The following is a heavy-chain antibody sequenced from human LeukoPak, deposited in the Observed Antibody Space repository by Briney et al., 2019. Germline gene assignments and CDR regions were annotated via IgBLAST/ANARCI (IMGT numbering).Heavy chain of an antibody. D-gene: IGHD1-26*01. V-gene: IGHV4-59*08. J-gene: IGHJ6*02. CDR1: GGSISSYY. CDR2: IYYSGST. Sequence: SETLSLTCTVSGGSISSYYWSWIRQPPGKGLEWIGYIYYSGSTNHNPSLKSRVTISVDTSKNQFSLRLSSVTAADTAVYYCARHQHAGREHYYGIDVWGQGTTVSVSS. CDR3: ARHQHAGREHYYGIDV.